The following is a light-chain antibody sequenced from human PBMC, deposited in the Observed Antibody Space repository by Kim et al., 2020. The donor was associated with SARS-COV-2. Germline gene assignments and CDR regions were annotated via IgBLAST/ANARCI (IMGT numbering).Light chain of an antibody. CDR3: AAWDDSLNGPV. J-gene: IGLJ2*01. CDR1: SSNIESKP. V-gene: IGLV1-44*01. CDR2: SNN. Sequence: RVTISCSGTSSNIESKPVNWYQELPGTAPKLLIYSNNQRPSGVPDRFSGSKSGTSASLAISGLQSEDEADYYCAAWDDSLNGPVFGGGTQLTVL.